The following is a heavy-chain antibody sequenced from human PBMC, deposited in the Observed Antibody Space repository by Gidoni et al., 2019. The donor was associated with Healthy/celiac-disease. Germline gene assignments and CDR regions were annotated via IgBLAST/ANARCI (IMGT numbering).Heavy chain of an antibody. CDR1: GFTFSGSA. D-gene: IGHD6-13*01. CDR3: TRPGEPGIAAAEFDY. J-gene: IGHJ4*02. Sequence: EVQLVESGGGLVQPGGSLKLACAASGFTFSGSAMHWVRQASGKGLEWVGRIRSKANSYATAYAASVKGRFTISRDDSKNTAYLQMNSLKTEDTAVYYCTRPGEPGIAAAEFDYWGQGTLVTVSS. V-gene: IGHV3-73*01. CDR2: IRSKANSYAT.